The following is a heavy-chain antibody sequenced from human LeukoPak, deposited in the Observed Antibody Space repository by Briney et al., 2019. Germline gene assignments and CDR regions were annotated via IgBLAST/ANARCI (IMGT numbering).Heavy chain of an antibody. J-gene: IGHJ3*02. CDR3: ARVKTSSFVFDI. V-gene: IGHV3-33*01. CDR1: GFTFSSYG. Sequence: GGSLRLSCAASGFTFSSYGMHWVRQAPGKGLEWVAVIWYDGSKTYYADSVKGRFTISRDQSKNTLYLQMNSLRAEDTAVYYCARVKTSSFVFDIWGQGTMVTVSS. CDR2: IWYDGSKT.